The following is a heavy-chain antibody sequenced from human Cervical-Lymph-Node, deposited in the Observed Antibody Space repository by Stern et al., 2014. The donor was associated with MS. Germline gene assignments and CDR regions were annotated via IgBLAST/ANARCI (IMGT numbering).Heavy chain of an antibody. J-gene: IGHJ3*01. Sequence: EMQLVESGGGLVQPGGSLRLSCAASGFTFSSYWMHWVRQAPGKGLVWVARVNNDGSDTIYADSVKGRLTVSRDNAKNTLYLEVNSLRADDTAVYYCARGGFSHGFDVWGQGTMVTVSS. CDR1: GFTFSSYW. CDR3: ARGGFSHGFDV. V-gene: IGHV3-74*02. D-gene: IGHD3-16*01. CDR2: VNNDGSDT.